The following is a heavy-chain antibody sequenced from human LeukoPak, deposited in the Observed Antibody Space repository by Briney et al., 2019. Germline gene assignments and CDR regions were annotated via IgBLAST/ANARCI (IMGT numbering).Heavy chain of an antibody. Sequence: SETLSLSCDVDGGSLSGFHWSWIRQSARKRLGWIGEINDRRDANYNPSLETRVDISVDMSKNQFSLKMNSVTAADTAVYYCARSEVNSSGYWVILYWGQGTLVTVSS. CDR1: GGSLSGFH. D-gene: IGHD3-22*01. CDR3: ARSEVNSSGYWVILY. J-gene: IGHJ4*02. CDR2: INDRRDA. V-gene: IGHV4-34*01.